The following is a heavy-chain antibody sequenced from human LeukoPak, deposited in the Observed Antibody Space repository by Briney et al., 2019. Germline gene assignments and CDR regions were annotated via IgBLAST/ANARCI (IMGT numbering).Heavy chain of an antibody. V-gene: IGHV3-74*01. D-gene: IGHD3-9*01. J-gene: IGHJ3*02. CDR3: ARETVTGKGVDI. CDR1: GFTFSSYW. Sequence: GGSLRLSCAASGFTFSSYWMHWVRQAPGKGLVWVSRINSDGSSTSYADSVKGRFTISRDNSKNTLYLQMNSLRAEDTAVYYCARETVTGKGVDIWGQGTMVTVSS. CDR2: INSDGSST.